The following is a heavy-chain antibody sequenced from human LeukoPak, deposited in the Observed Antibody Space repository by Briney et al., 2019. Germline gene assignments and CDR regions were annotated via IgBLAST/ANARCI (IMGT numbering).Heavy chain of an antibody. CDR2: INPHSGVT. CDR1: GLSFTDYY. V-gene: IGHV1-2*02. Sequence: AVTVSCQDSGLSFTDYYMHWVRLAPGRGLEWMGYINPHSGVTSFPQKFRGRVTLTTDTSISAAYMELSSLISDDTAMYYCVREGITKAFDLWGQGALVTVSS. J-gene: IGHJ4*02. D-gene: IGHD1-14*01. CDR3: VREGITKAFDL.